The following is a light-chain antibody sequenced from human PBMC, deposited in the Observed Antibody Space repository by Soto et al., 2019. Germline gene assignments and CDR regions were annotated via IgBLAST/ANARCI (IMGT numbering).Light chain of an antibody. Sequence: EIVVTQSPATLSLSPGERATLSCRASQSVSSDLAWYQQKPGQAPRLLIYDASNRATGIPARFSGSGSGTDFTLTISSREPEDFAVYYCQQRSNWRTFGQGTKVEIK. V-gene: IGKV3-11*01. CDR2: DAS. CDR1: QSVSSD. CDR3: QQRSNWRT. J-gene: IGKJ1*01.